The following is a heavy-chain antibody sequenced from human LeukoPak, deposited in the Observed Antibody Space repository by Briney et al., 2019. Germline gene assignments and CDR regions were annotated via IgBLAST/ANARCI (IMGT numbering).Heavy chain of an antibody. D-gene: IGHD3-22*01. Sequence: PSETLSLTCTVSGGSISSYYWSWIRQPPGKGLEWIGNIYYSGSTTHNPSLKSRVTMSVDTSKNQFSLKLNSVTAADTAVYYCARALVVETYFDYWGQGTLVTVSS. V-gene: IGHV4-59*01. CDR3: ARALVVETYFDY. J-gene: IGHJ4*02. CDR2: IYYSGST. CDR1: GGSISSYY.